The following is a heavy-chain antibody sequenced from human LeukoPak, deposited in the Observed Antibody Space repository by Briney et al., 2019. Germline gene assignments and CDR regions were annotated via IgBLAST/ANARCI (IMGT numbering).Heavy chain of an antibody. CDR1: GYSFSSDW. CDR2: IFPIDSET. J-gene: IGHJ6*02. D-gene: IGHD2-15*01. CDR3: TRGCSGGSGSRDAMDV. V-gene: IGHV5-51*01. Sequence: GESLKISCKASGYSFSSDWIAWVRQMPGEGLEWMGIIFPIDSETTDSPSFQGQVPISPDKSISTAYLLWSSLKASDTAMYYCTRGCSGGSGSRDAMDVWGQGTMVTVSS.